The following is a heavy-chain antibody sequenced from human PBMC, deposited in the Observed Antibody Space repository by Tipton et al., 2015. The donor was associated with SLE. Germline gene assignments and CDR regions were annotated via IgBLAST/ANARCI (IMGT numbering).Heavy chain of an antibody. Sequence: GSLRLSCAASGFTFSSYEMNWVRQAPGKGLEWVSYISSSGSTIYYADSVKGRFTISRDNAKNSLYLQMNSLRAEDTAVYYCASHSDAASSYSSSWPFGYWGQGTLVTVSS. J-gene: IGHJ4*02. V-gene: IGHV3-48*03. CDR1: GFTFSSYE. CDR2: ISSSGSTI. CDR3: ASHSDAASSYSSSWPFGY. D-gene: IGHD6-13*01.